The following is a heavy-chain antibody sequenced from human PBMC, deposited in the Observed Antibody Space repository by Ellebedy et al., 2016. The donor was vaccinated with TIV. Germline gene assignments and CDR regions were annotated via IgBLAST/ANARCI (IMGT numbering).Heavy chain of an antibody. V-gene: IGHV4-59*08. CDR2: IYYSGST. J-gene: IGHJ4*02. D-gene: IGHD6-19*01. Sequence: MPSETLSLTCTVSGGSISSYYWSWIRQPPGKGLEWIGYIYYSGSTNYNPSLKSRVTISVDTSKNQFSLKLSSVTAADTAVYYCASVRYSSGWYPFDYWGQGTLVTVSS. CDR1: GGSISSYY. CDR3: ASVRYSSGWYPFDY.